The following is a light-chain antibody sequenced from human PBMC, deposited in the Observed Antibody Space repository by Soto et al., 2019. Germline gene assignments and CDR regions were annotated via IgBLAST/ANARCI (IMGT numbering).Light chain of an antibody. J-gene: IGKJ4*01. CDR3: QQYNSFSPLT. V-gene: IGKV1-5*01. CDR2: DAS. Sequence: DIEMTQSPSALSASVGDRVTITCRASQSINVWLAWYQQKPGKAPNLLIYDASILDSGVPSRFSGSGYGVEFTLTISSLQPDDFATYYCQQYNSFSPLTFGGGTKVEIK. CDR1: QSINVW.